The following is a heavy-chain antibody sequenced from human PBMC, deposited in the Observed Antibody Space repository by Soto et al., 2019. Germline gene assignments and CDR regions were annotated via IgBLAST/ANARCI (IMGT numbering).Heavy chain of an antibody. CDR1: GITFSSHS. CDR2: ISRGSDYI. J-gene: IGHJ4*02. V-gene: IGHV3-21*01. D-gene: IGHD3-10*01. CDR3: ARDMYAYGFFDY. Sequence: EVHLVESGGGLVKPGGSLRLSCVASGITFSSHSVNWVRQAPGKGLEWVSSISRGSDYIYYRDSVKGRFTISRDNAKNSLYLQMNSLRVEDTAVYYCARDMYAYGFFDYWGQGTLVTVSS.